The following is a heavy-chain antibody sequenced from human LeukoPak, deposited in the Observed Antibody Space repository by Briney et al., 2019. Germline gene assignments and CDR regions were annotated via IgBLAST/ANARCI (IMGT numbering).Heavy chain of an antibody. V-gene: IGHV4-59*01. J-gene: IGHJ4*02. CDR3: ARLYYYDSSGYYPYFDY. CDR1: GGSISSYY. Sequence: SETLSLTCTVSGGSISSYYWSWIRQPPGKGLEWSGYIYYSGSTNYNPSLKSRVTISVDTSKNQFSPKLSSVTAADTAVYYCARLYYYDSSGYYPYFDYWGQGTLVTVSS. D-gene: IGHD3-22*01. CDR2: IYYSGST.